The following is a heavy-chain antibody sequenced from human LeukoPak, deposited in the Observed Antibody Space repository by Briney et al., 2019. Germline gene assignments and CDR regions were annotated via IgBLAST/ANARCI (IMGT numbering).Heavy chain of an antibody. J-gene: IGHJ4*02. Sequence: GGSLRLSWAASGFTFSGYWMSWVRQAPGRGLEWVATIKQDESEKTYVDSVEGRFTSSRDNAKSSLFLQMDSLRAEDTAVYYCARFGMDAAIDYWGQGTLVTVSS. D-gene: IGHD2-2*01. V-gene: IGHV3-7*01. CDR3: ARFGMDAAIDY. CDR2: IKQDESEK. CDR1: GFTFSGYW.